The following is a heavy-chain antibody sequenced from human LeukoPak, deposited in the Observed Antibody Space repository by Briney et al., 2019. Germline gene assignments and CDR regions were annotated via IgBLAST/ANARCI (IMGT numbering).Heavy chain of an antibody. J-gene: IGHJ4*02. CDR2: IKQDGSEK. Sequence: PGGSLRPSCAASGFTFSRYWMTWVRQAPGKGLEWVANIKQDGSEKFYADSLKGRLIISRDNAKSSLYLQVNSLTVEDTAVYYCAREWDSGWGGTYFDNWGQGTLVTVSS. CDR1: GFTFSRYW. D-gene: IGHD1-26*01. V-gene: IGHV3-7*01. CDR3: AREWDSGWGGTYFDN.